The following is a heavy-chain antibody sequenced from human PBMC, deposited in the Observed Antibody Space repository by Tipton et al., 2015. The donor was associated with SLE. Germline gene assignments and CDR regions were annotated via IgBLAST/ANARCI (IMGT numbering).Heavy chain of an antibody. Sequence: LRLSCTVSGGSISSYYWSWIRQSAGGGLECIGRIYTNENTKYNPSLKSRVTMSVATSKNHFSLKLISVPAADTAVYYCARDFLNPVTTVHYYFDLRGRVTLVTVSS. CDR3: ARDFLNPVTTVHYYFDL. D-gene: IGHD4-11*01. V-gene: IGHV4-4*07. J-gene: IGHJ2*01. CDR1: GGSISSYY. CDR2: IYTNENT.